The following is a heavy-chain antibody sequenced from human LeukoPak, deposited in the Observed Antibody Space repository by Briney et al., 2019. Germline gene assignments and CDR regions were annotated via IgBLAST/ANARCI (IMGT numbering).Heavy chain of an antibody. CDR1: GFTFSAYW. Sequence: GGSLRLSCAASGFTFSAYWMHWVRQAPGKGLVWVSRISGDGTARNYADSVKGRFTISRDDAKSTVDLQMNSLRGEDTAVYYCVRGRGSYGWFDPWGQGTLVTVSS. D-gene: IGHD3-10*01. CDR2: ISGDGTAR. CDR3: VRGRGSYGWFDP. V-gene: IGHV3-74*01. J-gene: IGHJ5*02.